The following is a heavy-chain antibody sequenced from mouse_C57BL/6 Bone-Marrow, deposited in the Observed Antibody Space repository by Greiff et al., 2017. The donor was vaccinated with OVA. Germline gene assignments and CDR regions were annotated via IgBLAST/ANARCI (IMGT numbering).Heavy chain of an antibody. CDR3: VRRGYYYGSSYVRYYAMDY. J-gene: IGHJ4*01. V-gene: IGHV10-1*01. CDR2: IRSKSNNYAT. CDR1: GFSFNTYA. D-gene: IGHD1-1*01. Sequence: EVKVVESGGGLVQPKGSLKLSCAASGFSFNTYAMNWVRQAPGKGLEWVARIRSKSNNYATYYADSVKDRFTISRDDSESMLYLQMNNLKTEDTAMYYCVRRGYYYGSSYVRYYAMDYWGQGTSVTVSS.